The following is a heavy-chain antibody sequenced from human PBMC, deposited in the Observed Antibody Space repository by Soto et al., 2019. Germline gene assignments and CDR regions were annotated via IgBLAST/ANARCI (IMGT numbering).Heavy chain of an antibody. D-gene: IGHD6-19*01. CDR1: GGSISSYY. Sequence: SETLSLTCTVSGGSISSYYWSWIRQPPGKGLEWIGYIYYSGSTNYNPSLKSRVTISVDTSKNQFSLKLSSVTAADTAVYYCARSIAVAGTSWFDPWGQGTLVTVSS. CDR2: IYYSGST. V-gene: IGHV4-59*01. CDR3: ARSIAVAGTSWFDP. J-gene: IGHJ5*02.